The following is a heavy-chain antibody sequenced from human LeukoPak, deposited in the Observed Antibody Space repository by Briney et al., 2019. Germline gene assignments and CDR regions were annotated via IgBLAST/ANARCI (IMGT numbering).Heavy chain of an antibody. J-gene: IGHJ4*02. Sequence: ASVKVSCKASGYTFTGYYMNWVRQAPRQGLEWMGRINPNSGGTNYAQKFQGRVTMTRDTSISTAYMELSRLRSDDTAVYYCARDPETYYYDGSGYYPFDNCGQGTLVTVSS. CDR1: GYTFTGYY. CDR2: INPNSGGT. V-gene: IGHV1-2*06. D-gene: IGHD3-22*01. CDR3: ARDPETYYYDGSGYYPFDN.